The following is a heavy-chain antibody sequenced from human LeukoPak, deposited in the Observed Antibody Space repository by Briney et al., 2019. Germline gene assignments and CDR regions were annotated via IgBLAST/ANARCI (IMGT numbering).Heavy chain of an antibody. CDR1: GFTFTNYW. D-gene: IGHD6-19*01. J-gene: IGHJ3*02. Sequence: GGSLRLSCVTSGFTFTNYWMTWVRQAPGKGLEWVANMKQDGREKYYVDSVKGRFTISRDNAKNSVHLQMNSLRDEDTAVYYCARGGGSGRWGSAFDMWGQGTRVTVSS. CDR3: ARGGGSGRWGSAFDM. V-gene: IGHV3-7*01. CDR2: MKQDGREK.